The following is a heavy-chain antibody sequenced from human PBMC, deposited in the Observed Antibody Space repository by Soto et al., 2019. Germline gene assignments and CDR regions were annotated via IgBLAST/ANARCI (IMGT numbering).Heavy chain of an antibody. V-gene: IGHV4-59*01. J-gene: IGHJ5*02. CDR1: GGSTSSYY. Sequence: SETLSLTCTVSGGSTSSYYWSWIRQPPGKGLEWIGYIYYSGSTNYNPSLKSRVTISVDTSKNQFSLKLSSVTAADTAVYYCARSQWLVPGGDWCDPWGQGTLVTV. CDR2: IYYSGST. CDR3: ARSQWLVPGGDWCDP. D-gene: IGHD6-19*01.